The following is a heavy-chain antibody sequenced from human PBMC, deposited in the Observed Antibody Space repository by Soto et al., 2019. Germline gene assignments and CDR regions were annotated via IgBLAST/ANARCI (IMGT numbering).Heavy chain of an antibody. CDR1: GFTFSSYS. CDR3: AGGMVVLIGRAADI. D-gene: IGHD2-2*01. J-gene: IGHJ3*02. V-gene: IGHV3-48*01. CDR2: ISSSSTTI. Sequence: PGGSLRLSCAASGFTFSSYSMNWVRQAPGKGLEWVSYISSSSTTIYYADSVKGRFTISRDNAKNSLSLQMNNLRAEDTAVYYCAGGMVVLIGRAADIWSQGTMVTVSS.